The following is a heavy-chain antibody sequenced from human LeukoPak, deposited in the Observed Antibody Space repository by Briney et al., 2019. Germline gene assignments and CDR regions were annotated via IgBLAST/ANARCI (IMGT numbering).Heavy chain of an antibody. CDR2: INPNSGGT. J-gene: IGHJ3*02. V-gene: IGHV1-2*02. Sequence: ASVKVSCKASGYTFTGYYMHWVRQAPGQGLKWMGWINPNSGGTNYAQKFQGRVTMTRDTSISTAYMELSRLRSDDTAVYYCARDLSLGYYYGSGSYYKPHAFDIWGQGTMVTVSS. CDR1: GYTFTGYY. CDR3: ARDLSLGYYYGSGSYYKPHAFDI. D-gene: IGHD3-10*01.